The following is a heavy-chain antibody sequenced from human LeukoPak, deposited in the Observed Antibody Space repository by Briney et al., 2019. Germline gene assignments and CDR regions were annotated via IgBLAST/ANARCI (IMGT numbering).Heavy chain of an antibody. J-gene: IGHJ4*02. CDR1: GGSISSYY. V-gene: IGHV4-59*01. D-gene: IGHD4-17*01. Sequence: SETLSLTCTVSGGSISSYYWSWIRQPPGKGLEWIGYIYYSGSTNYNPSLKSRVTISVDTSKNQFSLKLSSVTAADTAVCHCARVGERGTHYGDLYYFDYWGQGTLVTVSS. CDR2: IYYSGST. CDR3: ARVGERGTHYGDLYYFDY.